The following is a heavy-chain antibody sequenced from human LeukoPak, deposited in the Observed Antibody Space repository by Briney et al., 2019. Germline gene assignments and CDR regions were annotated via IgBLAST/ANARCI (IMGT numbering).Heavy chain of an antibody. D-gene: IGHD3-22*01. J-gene: IGHJ4*02. CDR1: GFTFTTYA. CDR3: ARAIHSSGYPPVDY. Sequence: GGSLRLSCSASGFTFTTYAMHWVRQAPGKGLEYVSAISSDGCSTYYANSVKGRFTISRDNSKNTLYLQMGSLRAEDMAVYYCARAIHSSGYPPVDYWGQGTLVTVSS. CDR2: ISSDGCST. V-gene: IGHV3-64*01.